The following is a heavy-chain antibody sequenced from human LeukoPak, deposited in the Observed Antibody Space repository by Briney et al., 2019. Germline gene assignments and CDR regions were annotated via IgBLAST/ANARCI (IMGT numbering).Heavy chain of an antibody. CDR2: ISSSGSTI. V-gene: IGHV3-11*01. J-gene: IGHJ4*01. D-gene: IGHD5-12*01. CDR3: ARDQGWLRLSPHFDY. Sequence: GGSLRLSCAASGFTFSDYYMSWIRQAPGKGLEWVSYISSSGSTIYYADSVKGRFTISRDNAKNSLYLQMNSLRAEDTAVYYCARDQGWLRLSPHFDYWGQEPWSPSPQ. CDR1: GFTFSDYY.